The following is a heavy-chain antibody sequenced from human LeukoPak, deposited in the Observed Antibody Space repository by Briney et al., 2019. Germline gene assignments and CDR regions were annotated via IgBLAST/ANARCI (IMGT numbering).Heavy chain of an antibody. CDR3: ASWNYGSGSYSGYMDV. J-gene: IGHJ6*03. V-gene: IGHV1-8*01. Sequence: ASVKVSCKASGYTFTSYDINWVRQATGQGLEWMGWMNPNSGNTGYAQKCQGRVTMTRNTSISTAYIELSSLRSEDTAVYYCASWNYGSGSYSGYMDVWGKGTTVTVSS. CDR2: MNPNSGNT. CDR1: GYTFTSYD. D-gene: IGHD3-10*01.